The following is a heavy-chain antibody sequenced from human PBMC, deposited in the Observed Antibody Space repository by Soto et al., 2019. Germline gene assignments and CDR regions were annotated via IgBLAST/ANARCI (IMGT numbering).Heavy chain of an antibody. V-gene: IGHV4-30-4*01. Sequence: QVQLQESGPGLVKPSQTLSLTCTVSGGSISSGDYYWSWIRQPPGKGLEWIGNIYYRGSTYYNPSLKWRVTISVVTWQSQFSLKLSSVTAADAAVYYCARGRIRFLDHDYCGQGSLVTVCS. CDR3: ARGRIRFLDHDY. J-gene: IGHJ4*02. CDR1: GGSISSGDYY. D-gene: IGHD3-3*01. CDR2: IYYRGST.